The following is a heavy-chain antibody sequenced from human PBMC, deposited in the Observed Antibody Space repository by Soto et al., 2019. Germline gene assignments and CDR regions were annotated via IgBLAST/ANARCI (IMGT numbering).Heavy chain of an antibody. V-gene: IGHV4-30-4*01. J-gene: IGHJ5*02. CDR2: IYYSGST. D-gene: IGHD2-8*01. CDR1: GGSISSGDYY. CDR3: ARDPSGVNWFDP. Sequence: SETLSLTCTVSGGSISSGDYYWSWIRQPPGKGLEWIGYIYYSGSTYYNPSLKSRVTISVDTSKNQFSLKLSSVTAADTAVYYCARDPSGVNWFDPWGQGTLVTVSS.